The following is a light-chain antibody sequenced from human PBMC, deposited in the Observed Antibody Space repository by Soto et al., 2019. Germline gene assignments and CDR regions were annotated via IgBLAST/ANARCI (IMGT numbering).Light chain of an antibody. CDR2: GGS. J-gene: IGKJ1*01. CDR1: QRISGY. CDR3: QQYSSSRT. V-gene: IGKV3-20*01. Sequence: EIVLTQSPATLSLSPGERATLSCRASQRISGYLAWYQQKPGQAPRLLIYGGSSRATGIPVRFSGSGSETDFTLTITRLEPEDFAVYYCQQYSSSRTFGQGTKVDIK.